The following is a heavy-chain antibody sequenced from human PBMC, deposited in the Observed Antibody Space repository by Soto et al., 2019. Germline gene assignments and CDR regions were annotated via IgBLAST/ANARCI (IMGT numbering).Heavy chain of an antibody. D-gene: IGHD3-10*01. CDR2: IIPIFETP. Sequence: QVQLVQSGAEAGKPGSSVKVSCRASGGIFSSFTISWVRQAPGQGLEWLGGIIPIFETPTYSQKFPDRVTITADKSTNTVYMELSGLRSEDTAVYYCATHGATTMARGAMKHYYYVMDVWGQGTTVTVSS. CDR1: GGIFSSFT. J-gene: IGHJ6*02. V-gene: IGHV1-69*06. CDR3: ATHGATTMARGAMKHYYYVMDV.